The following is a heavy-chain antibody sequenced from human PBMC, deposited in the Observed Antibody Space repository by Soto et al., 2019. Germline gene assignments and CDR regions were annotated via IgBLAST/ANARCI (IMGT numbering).Heavy chain of an antibody. D-gene: IGHD3-10*01. J-gene: IGHJ6*02. CDR2: ISGSGGST. Sequence: PGGSLRLSCAASGFTFSSYAMSWVRQAPGKGLEWVSAISGSGGSTYYADSVKGRLTISRDNSKNTLYLQMNSLRAEDTAVYYCAKYSGSGRVYYGMDVWGQGTTVTVSS. V-gene: IGHV3-23*01. CDR1: GFTFSSYA. CDR3: AKYSGSGRVYYGMDV.